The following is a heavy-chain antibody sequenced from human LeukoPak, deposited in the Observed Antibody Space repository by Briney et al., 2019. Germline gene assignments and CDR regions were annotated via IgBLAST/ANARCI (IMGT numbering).Heavy chain of an antibody. CDR3: ARATWELHDY. V-gene: IGHV4-59*01. CDR1: SGSISSYY. CDR2: IFDNGST. Sequence: PSETLSLTCSVSSGSISSYYWSWIRQSPWKGLEWIGNIFDNGSTNYNPSLKSRVTISVDTSKDQFSLKLSSVTAADTAVYYCARATWELHDYWGQGTLVTVSS. J-gene: IGHJ4*02. D-gene: IGHD3-10*01.